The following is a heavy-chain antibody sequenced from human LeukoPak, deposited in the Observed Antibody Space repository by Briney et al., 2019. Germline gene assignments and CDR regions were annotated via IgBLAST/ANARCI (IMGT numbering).Heavy chain of an antibody. J-gene: IGHJ4*02. CDR3: ARVPDIVVVVAATWVFDY. CDR2: INPNSGAT. D-gene: IGHD2-15*01. V-gene: IGHV1-2*02. CDR1: GYTFTDYY. Sequence: ASVKVSCKASGYTFTDYYIHWVRHAPGQGLEWMGWINPNSGATSYSQKFQGRVTMTRDTSISTAYMELSRLRSDDTAVYYCARVPDIVVVVAATWVFDYWGQGTLVTVSS.